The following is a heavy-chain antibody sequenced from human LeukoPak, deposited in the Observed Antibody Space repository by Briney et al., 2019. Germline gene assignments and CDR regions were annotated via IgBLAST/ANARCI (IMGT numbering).Heavy chain of an antibody. Sequence: GGSLRLSCAASGFTFSSYWMHWVRHAPGEGLVWVSRISGDGSTTMYADSVKGRFTISRDNAKNTLHPQMNRLRVEDTSVYYCARGTYYGSFDLWGQGTLVTV. V-gene: IGHV3-74*03. D-gene: IGHD4-17*01. CDR1: GFTFSSYW. CDR2: ISGDGSTT. CDR3: ARGTYYGSFDL. J-gene: IGHJ4*02.